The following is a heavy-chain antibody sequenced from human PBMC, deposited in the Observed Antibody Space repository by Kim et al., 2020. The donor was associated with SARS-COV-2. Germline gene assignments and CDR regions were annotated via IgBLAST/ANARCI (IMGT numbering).Heavy chain of an antibody. J-gene: IGHJ2*01. D-gene: IGHD6-13*01. Sequence: SETLSLTCTVSGGSISSYYWSWIRQPPGKGLEWIGYIYYSGSTNYNPSLKSRVTISVDTSKNQFSLKLSSVTAADTAVYYCARDGIRSSTQYSSSWSDPYWYFDLWGRGTLVTVSS. V-gene: IGHV4-59*01. CDR2: IYYSGST. CDR3: ARDGIRSSTQYSSSWSDPYWYFDL. CDR1: GGSISSYY.